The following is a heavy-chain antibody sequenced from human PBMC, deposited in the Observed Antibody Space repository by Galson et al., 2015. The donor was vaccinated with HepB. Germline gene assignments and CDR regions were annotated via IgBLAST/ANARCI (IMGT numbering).Heavy chain of an antibody. V-gene: IGHV7-4-1*02. CDR2: INTNTGNP. CDR1: GYTFTSYA. J-gene: IGHJ6*03. CDR3: ARVPHIAARPHPRYYYYYYMDV. D-gene: IGHD6-6*01. Sequence: VKVSCKASGYTFTSYAMNWVRQAPGQGLEWMGWINTNTGNPTYAQGFTGRFVFSLDTSVSTAYLQISSLKAEDTAVYYCARVPHIAARPHPRYYYYYYMDVWGKGTTVTVSS.